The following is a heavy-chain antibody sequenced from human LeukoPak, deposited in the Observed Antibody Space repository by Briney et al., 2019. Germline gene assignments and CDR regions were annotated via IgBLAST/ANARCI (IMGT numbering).Heavy chain of an antibody. D-gene: IGHD6-13*01. V-gene: IGHV3-23*01. J-gene: IGHJ4*02. CDR2: ISGSGGSI. CDR3: ALYGGGSWYYFDY. CDR1: GFTFSSYA. Sequence: GGSLRLSCAASGFTFSSYAMSWVRQAPGKGLEWVSAISGSGGSIYYADSVKGRFTISRDNSKNTLYLQMNSPRAEDTAVYYCALYGGGSWYYFDYWGQGTLVTVSS.